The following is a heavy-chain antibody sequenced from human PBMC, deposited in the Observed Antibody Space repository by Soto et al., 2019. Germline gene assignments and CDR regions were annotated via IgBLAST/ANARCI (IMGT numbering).Heavy chain of an antibody. Sequence: QVQLVESGGGLVKPGGSLRLSCAASGFTFSDYYMNWIRQAPGKGPEWVSYIRDSSHDTNYADSVKGRFTISRDNAKNSLYLQMNSLRADDTAIYYCAREGAIVGVSSAFDIWGQGTMVSVSS. J-gene: IGHJ3*02. V-gene: IGHV3-11*05. CDR3: AREGAIVGVSSAFDI. D-gene: IGHD1-26*01. CDR2: IRDSSHDT. CDR1: GFTFSDYY.